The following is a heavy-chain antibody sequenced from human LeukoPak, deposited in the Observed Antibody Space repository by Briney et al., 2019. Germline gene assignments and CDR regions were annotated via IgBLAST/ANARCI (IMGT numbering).Heavy chain of an antibody. V-gene: IGHV4-30-2*01. CDR2: IYHSGST. D-gene: IGHD2-21*01. CDR1: GGSISSSSYY. CDR3: ARDEAPVIG. Sequence: PSETLSLTCTVSGGSISSSSYYWSWIRQPPGKGLEWIGYIYHSGSTYYNPSLKSRVTISVDRSKNQFSLKLSSVTAADTAVYYCARDEAPVIGWGQGTLVTVSS. J-gene: IGHJ4*02.